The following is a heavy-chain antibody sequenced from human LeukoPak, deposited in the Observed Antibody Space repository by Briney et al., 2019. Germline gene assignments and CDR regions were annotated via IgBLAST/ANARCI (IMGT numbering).Heavy chain of an antibody. J-gene: IGHJ4*02. Sequence: SGGSLRLSCAASGFTFSSDAMSSVRQAPGKRLEWVSAISGSGGSTYYADSVKGRFTISRDNSKSSLYLQMNSLRAEDTAVYYCAKSSGYSYGSIDYWGQGTLVTVSS. V-gene: IGHV3-23*01. CDR3: AKSSGYSYGSIDY. CDR2: ISGSGGST. D-gene: IGHD5-18*01. CDR1: GFTFSSDA.